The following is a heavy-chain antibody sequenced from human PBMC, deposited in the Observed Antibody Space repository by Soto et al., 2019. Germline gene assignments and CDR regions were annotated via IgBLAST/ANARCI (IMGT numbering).Heavy chain of an antibody. J-gene: IGHJ3*02. V-gene: IGHV5-51*01. CDR3: ARPQSNCSGGSCYLLGAFDI. CDR2: IYPGDSDT. D-gene: IGHD2-15*01. CDR1: GYSFTSYW. Sequence: GESLKISCKGSGYSFTSYWIGWVLQMPGKGLEWMGIIYPGDSDTRYSPSFQGQVTISADKSISTAYLQWSSLKASDTAMYYCARPQSNCSGGSCYLLGAFDIWGQGTMVTVSS.